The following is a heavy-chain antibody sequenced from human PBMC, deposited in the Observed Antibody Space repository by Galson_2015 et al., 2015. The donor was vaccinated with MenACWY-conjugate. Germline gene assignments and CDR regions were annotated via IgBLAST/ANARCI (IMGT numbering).Heavy chain of an antibody. J-gene: IGHJ6*02. CDR2: ISSSSSTI. CDR3: AREDGVNYYYYGMDV. V-gene: IGHV3-48*04. D-gene: IGHD2-8*01. Sequence: SLRLSCAASGFTFSSYSMNWVRQASGKGLEWVSYISSSSSTIYYADSVKGRFTISRDNAKNSLYLQMNSLRAEDTAVYYCAREDGVNYYYYGMDVWGQGTTVTVSS. CDR1: GFTFSSYS.